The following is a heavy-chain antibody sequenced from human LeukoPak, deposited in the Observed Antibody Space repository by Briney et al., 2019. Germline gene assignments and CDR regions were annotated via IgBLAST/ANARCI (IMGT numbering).Heavy chain of an antibody. CDR3: APLEMDGAFDI. CDR2: IYYSGST. CDR1: GGSISSSSYY. D-gene: IGHD5-24*01. J-gene: IGHJ3*02. Sequence: SETLSLTCTVSGGSISSSSYYWGWIRQPPGKGLEWIGSIYYSGSTYYNPSLKSRVTISVDTSKNQFSLKLSSVTAADTAVYYCAPLEMDGAFDIWGQGTMVTVSS. V-gene: IGHV4-39*01.